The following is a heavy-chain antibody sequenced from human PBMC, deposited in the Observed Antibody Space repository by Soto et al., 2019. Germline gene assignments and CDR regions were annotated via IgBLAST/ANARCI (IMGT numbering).Heavy chain of an antibody. J-gene: IGHJ4*02. D-gene: IGHD3-22*01. CDR2: IYNSGST. CDR3: AREAYYYDSKNYFDY. Sequence: PSETLSLTCAVSGGYISGGYYSWSWIRQPPGKGLEWIGFIYNSGSTYYNSSLKSRVTISVDRSKNHFFLNLTSVTAADTAVYYCAREAYYYDSKNYFDYWGQGTLVTVSS. V-gene: IGHV4-30-2*01. CDR1: GGYISGGYYS.